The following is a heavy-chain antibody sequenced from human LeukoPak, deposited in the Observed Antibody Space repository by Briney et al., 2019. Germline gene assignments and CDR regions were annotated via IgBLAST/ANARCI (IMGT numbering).Heavy chain of an antibody. J-gene: IGHJ4*02. CDR1: GFTFTSYD. CDR2: ISTYNGNT. Sequence: GASVKVSCKASGFTFTSYDINWVRQAAGQGLEWMGWISTYNGNTNYAQQLQGRITVTTDTSTSTAYMELRSLRSDDTAVYYCARVTDYSNYIYWGQGTLVTVSS. D-gene: IGHD4-11*01. V-gene: IGHV1-18*01. CDR3: ARVTDYSNYIY.